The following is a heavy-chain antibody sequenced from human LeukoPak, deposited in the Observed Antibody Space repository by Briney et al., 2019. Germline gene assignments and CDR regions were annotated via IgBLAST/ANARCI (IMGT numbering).Heavy chain of an antibody. V-gene: IGHV3-73*01. J-gene: IGHJ6*03. D-gene: IGHD2-21*02. Sequence: PGGSLRLSCAASGFTFSGSAMHWVRQASGKGLEWVGRIRSKANSYATAYAASVKGRFTISRDDSKNTAYLQMNSLKTEDTVVYYCTRLYCGGDCYFTPGGHYYYMDVWGKGTTVTISS. CDR3: TRLYCGGDCYFTPGGHYYYMDV. CDR2: IRSKANSYAT. CDR1: GFTFSGSA.